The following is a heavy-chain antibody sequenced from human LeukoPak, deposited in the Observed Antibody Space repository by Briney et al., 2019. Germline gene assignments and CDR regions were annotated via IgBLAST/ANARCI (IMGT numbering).Heavy chain of an antibody. J-gene: IGHJ6*04. CDR1: GGSISNGGYY. Sequence: PSQTLSLTCTVSGGSISNGGYYWTWIRQYPGKGLEWIGYIYYSGNTYYSPSLKSRLTISIDTSKNQFSLKLSSVTAADTAVYYCARLEAAGDYYYGMDVWGKGTTVTVSS. CDR3: ARLEAAGDYYYGMDV. CDR2: IYYSGNT. V-gene: IGHV4-31*03. D-gene: IGHD6-13*01.